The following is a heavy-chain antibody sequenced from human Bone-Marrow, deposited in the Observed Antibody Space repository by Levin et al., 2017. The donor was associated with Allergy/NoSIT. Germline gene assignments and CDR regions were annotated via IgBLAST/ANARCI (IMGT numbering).Heavy chain of an antibody. CDR1: GLTFSNAW. J-gene: IGHJ5*02. CDR3: YRDRPHA. D-gene: IGHD3-22*01. CDR2: IKSKADGGRT. Sequence: LSLTCVVSGLTFSNAWMNWVRQTPGKGLEWVGRIKSKADGGRTDYAAPVKGRFTISRDDSKNTLYLQMNSLKIEDTGVYYCYRDRPHAWGPGTLVAVSS. V-gene: IGHV3-15*01.